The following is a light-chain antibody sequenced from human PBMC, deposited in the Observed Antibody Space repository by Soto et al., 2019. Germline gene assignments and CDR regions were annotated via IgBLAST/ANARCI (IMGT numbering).Light chain of an antibody. CDR2: GAS. CDR1: QSVSSSY. V-gene: IGKV3-20*01. J-gene: IGKJ4*02. Sequence: EIVLTQSPGTLSLSPGERATLSCRASQSVSSSYLAWYQQKPGQAPRLLIYGASSRATGIPDRFSGGGSGTDFTLTISRLEPEDFAVYYCQQYGSSSSFGGGTKVEIK. CDR3: QQYGSSSS.